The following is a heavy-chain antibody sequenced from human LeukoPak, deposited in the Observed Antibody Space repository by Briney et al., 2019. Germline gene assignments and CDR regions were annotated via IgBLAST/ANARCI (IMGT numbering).Heavy chain of an antibody. D-gene: IGHD3-22*01. CDR3: ARVEGTYYYVSSGYFPIVYFDY. J-gene: IGHJ4*02. CDR1: GGSFSDYY. CDR2: IYYSGST. Sequence: PSETLSLTCAVYGGSFSDYYWSWIRQPPGKGLEWIGYIYYSGSTNYNPSLESRVTISVDTSKNQFSLKLSSVTAADTAVYYCARVEGTYYYVSSGYFPIVYFDYWGQGTLVTVSS. V-gene: IGHV4-34*11.